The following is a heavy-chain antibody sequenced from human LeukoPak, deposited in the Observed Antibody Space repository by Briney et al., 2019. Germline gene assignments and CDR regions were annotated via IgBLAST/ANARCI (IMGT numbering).Heavy chain of an antibody. CDR2: ISASGSNI. Sequence: PGGSLRLSCAASGFPFSSYSMIWVRQAPGKGLEWVSYISASGSNIYYLDSVKGRFTVSRDNAMNSLFLQMDRPRAEDTAVYYCVRVKGTYFDFWGQGTLVTVSS. D-gene: IGHD1-1*01. CDR1: GFPFSSYS. J-gene: IGHJ4*02. CDR3: VRVKGTYFDF. V-gene: IGHV3-48*01.